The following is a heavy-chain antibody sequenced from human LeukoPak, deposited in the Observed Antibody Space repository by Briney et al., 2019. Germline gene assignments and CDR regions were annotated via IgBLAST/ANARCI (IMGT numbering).Heavy chain of an antibody. J-gene: IGHJ6*04. CDR3: AELGITMVGGV. V-gene: IGHV3-43*01. CDR1: GFTFDDYT. CDR2: ISWDGGGT. Sequence: GGSLRLSCAASGFTFDDYTMHWVRQAPGKGLEWISVISWDGGGTYYADSVKGRFTISRDNAKNSLYLQMNSLRAEDTAVYYCAELGITMVGGVWGKGTTVTISS. D-gene: IGHD3-10*02.